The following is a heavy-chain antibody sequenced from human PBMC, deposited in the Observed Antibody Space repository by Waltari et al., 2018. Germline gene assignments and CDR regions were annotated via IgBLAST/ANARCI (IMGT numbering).Heavy chain of an antibody. D-gene: IGHD6-19*01. CDR2: VYSTGAA. J-gene: IGHJ4*02. Sequence: QMKLLESGPGLVKPSETLSLTCNVSAGSVRGPYWSWIRQPAGKGLEWIGGVYSTGAANYNPSLGRRATISVDTTKKQVSLMLTSVTAADTAMYFCAESDSGSWQYFFNSWGPGALVTVSS. CDR3: AESDSGSWQYFFNS. CDR1: AGSVRGPY. V-gene: IGHV4-4*07.